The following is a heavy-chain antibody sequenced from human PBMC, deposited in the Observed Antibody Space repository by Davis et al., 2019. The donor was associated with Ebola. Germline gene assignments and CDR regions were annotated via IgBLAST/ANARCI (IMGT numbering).Heavy chain of an antibody. D-gene: IGHD3-22*01. J-gene: IGHJ3*02. V-gene: IGHV3-21*04. CDR1: GFTFSSYS. Sequence: GESLKISCAASGFTFSSYSMNWVRQAPGKGLEWVSSISSSSSYIYYADSVKGRFTISRDNAKNSLYLQMNSLRAEDTAVYYCAREPVQYYYDSSGYYGADAFDIWGQGAMVTVSS. CDR3: AREPVQYYYDSSGYYGADAFDI. CDR2: ISSSSSYI.